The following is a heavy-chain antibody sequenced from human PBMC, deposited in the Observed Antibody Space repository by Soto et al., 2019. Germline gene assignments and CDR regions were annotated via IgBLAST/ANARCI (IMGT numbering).Heavy chain of an antibody. CDR1: GFTFSSYG. D-gene: IGHD6-13*01. J-gene: IGHJ6*02. V-gene: IGHV3-30*18. Sequence: GGSLRLSCAASGFTFSSYGMHWVRQAPGKGLEWVAVISYDGTNKYYADSVKGRFTISRDNSKNTLYLQMNSLRAEDTAVYYCAKDSRYSSSWYSHYYYYGMDVWGQGTTVTVSS. CDR3: AKDSRYSSSWYSHYYYYGMDV. CDR2: ISYDGTNK.